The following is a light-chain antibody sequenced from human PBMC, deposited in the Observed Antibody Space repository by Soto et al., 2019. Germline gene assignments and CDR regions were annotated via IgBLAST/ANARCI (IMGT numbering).Light chain of an antibody. CDR1: QSVSSN. CDR2: GAS. CDR3: QQHNNWPGDT. V-gene: IGKV3-15*01. Sequence: EIVMTQSPATLSVSPGERATVSCRASQSVSSNLAWYQQKPGQAPRLLIYGASTRATGIPARFSGSGSGTEFTLTLSSLQSEDFAVYYCQQHNNWPGDTFGQGTKPEIK. J-gene: IGKJ2*01.